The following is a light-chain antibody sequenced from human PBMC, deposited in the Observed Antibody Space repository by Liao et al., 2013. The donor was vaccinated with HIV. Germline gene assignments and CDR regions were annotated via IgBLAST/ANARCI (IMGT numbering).Light chain of an antibody. J-gene: IGLJ3*02. CDR1: NIGSKS. Sequence: SYELTQPPSVSVAPGKTARITCGRNNIGSKSVHWYQQKPGQAPVLLIYYDTDRPSGIPERFSGSNSGNTATLTISRVEAGDEADYYCQVWDSGTDHWVFGGGTKLTVL. CDR2: YDT. CDR3: QVWDSGTDHWV. V-gene: IGLV3-21*01.